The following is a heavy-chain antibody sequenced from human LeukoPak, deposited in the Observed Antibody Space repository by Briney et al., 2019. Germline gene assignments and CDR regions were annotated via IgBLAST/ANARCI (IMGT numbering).Heavy chain of an antibody. Sequence: PSETLSLTCTVSGGSISSYYWSWIRQPPGKGLEWIGCIYYSGSTNYNPSLKSRVTISVDTSKNQFSLKLSSVTAADTAVYYCARTHYYDSSGYYTGGFDYWGQGTLVTVSS. V-gene: IGHV4-59*01. CDR1: GGSISSYY. CDR2: IYYSGST. J-gene: IGHJ4*02. CDR3: ARTHYYDSSGYYTGGFDY. D-gene: IGHD3-22*01.